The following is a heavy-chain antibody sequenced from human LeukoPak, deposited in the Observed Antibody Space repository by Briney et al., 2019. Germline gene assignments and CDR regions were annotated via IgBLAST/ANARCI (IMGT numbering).Heavy chain of an antibody. CDR1: GFTFSGSA. V-gene: IGHV3-23*01. D-gene: IGHD5-12*01. CDR3: AKGPQLYSGYHPDY. Sequence: GGSLRLSCAASGFTFSGSAMTWVRQAPAKGLQWVSTITGSDDKTYSADSVKGRFTISRDFSKNMVHLHMNSLRVEDTAIYYCAKGPQLYSGYHPDYWGQGTLGTVSS. J-gene: IGHJ4*02. CDR2: ITGSDDKT.